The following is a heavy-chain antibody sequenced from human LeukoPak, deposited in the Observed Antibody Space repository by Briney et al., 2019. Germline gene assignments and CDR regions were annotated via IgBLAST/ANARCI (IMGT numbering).Heavy chain of an antibody. CDR2: ISGSGGST. CDR1: GFTFSSYA. V-gene: IGHV3-23*01. D-gene: IGHD6-13*01. Sequence: GGPLRLSCAASGFTFSSYAMSWVRPPAGKGLEWVSAISGSGGSTYYADSVKGRFIISKDNSKNTLYLQMNSLRAEDTAVYYCAKAALRQAADPPLFDHWGQGTLVTVSS. CDR3: AKAALRQAADPPLFDH. J-gene: IGHJ4*02.